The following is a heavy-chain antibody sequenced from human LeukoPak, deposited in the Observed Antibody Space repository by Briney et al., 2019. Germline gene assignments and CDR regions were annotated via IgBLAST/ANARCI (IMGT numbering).Heavy chain of an antibody. V-gene: IGHV3-74*01. CDR1: GFTFSGYW. CDR2: TNRDDSDT. CDR3: ARDLPGHCSSSSCYPLSCFDY. Sequence: GGSLRHSCAASGFTFSGYWMHWVRQAPGKGLVWVSRTNRDDSDTSYADSVKGRVTISRDNAKNSLYLQMKSLRAEDTAVYYCARDLPGHCSSSSCYPLSCFDYWGQGTLVTVSS. J-gene: IGHJ4*02. D-gene: IGHD2-2*01.